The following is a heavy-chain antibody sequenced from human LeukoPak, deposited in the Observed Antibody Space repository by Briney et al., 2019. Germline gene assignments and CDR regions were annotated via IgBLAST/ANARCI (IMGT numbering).Heavy chain of an antibody. Sequence: GGSLRLSCAASGFPFSSYAMSWVRQAPGKGLEWVSAIGGSGGSTYYADSVKGRFTISRDNSKNTLYLQMNSLRAEDTAVYYCAKGPLLWFGEGAFDIWGQGTMVTVSS. CDR3: AKGPLLWFGEGAFDI. V-gene: IGHV3-23*01. CDR1: GFPFSSYA. CDR2: IGGSGGST. J-gene: IGHJ3*02. D-gene: IGHD3-10*01.